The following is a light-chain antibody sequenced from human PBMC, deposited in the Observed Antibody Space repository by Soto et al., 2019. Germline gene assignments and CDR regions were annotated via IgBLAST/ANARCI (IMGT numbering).Light chain of an antibody. Sequence: DVQMTMSPSTLSASVRDTVTVTCLASQSVSGWLVWYQQKPGEASKLLIYDASALPRGVPSRFSGSGSGTKFTPTIASLQADDFATDYCQQYETFSGTFGPGTKVDIK. CDR2: DAS. V-gene: IGKV1-5*01. CDR1: QSVSGW. CDR3: QQYETFSGT. J-gene: IGKJ1*01.